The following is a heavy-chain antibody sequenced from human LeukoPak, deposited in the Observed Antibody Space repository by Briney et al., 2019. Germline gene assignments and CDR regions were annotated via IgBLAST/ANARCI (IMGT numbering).Heavy chain of an antibody. D-gene: IGHD5-18*01. Sequence: SVKVSCKASGGTLSRQAVNWVRQAPGQGLEWMGGNIPIFGATNYAQRFQGRVTITADEATSTVYMELSSLRSEDTAVYYCARMQGYSYSDYWGQGTLVTVSS. CDR1: GGTLSRQA. V-gene: IGHV1-69*13. J-gene: IGHJ4*02. CDR3: ARMQGYSYSDY. CDR2: NIPIFGAT.